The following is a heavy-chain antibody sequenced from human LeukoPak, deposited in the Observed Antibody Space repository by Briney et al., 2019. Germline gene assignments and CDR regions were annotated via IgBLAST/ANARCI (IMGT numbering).Heavy chain of an antibody. J-gene: IGHJ4*02. CDR3: ARDGYDSSGYRDYYFDY. CDR2: IKQDGSEK. Sequence: GGSLRLSCAASGFTFSSYWMSWVRKAPGKGLECVANIKQDGSEKYYVDSVKGRFTISRDNAKNSLYLQMNSLRAEDTAVYYCARDGYDSSGYRDYYFDYWGQGTLVTVSS. V-gene: IGHV3-7*01. CDR1: GFTFSSYW. D-gene: IGHD3-22*01.